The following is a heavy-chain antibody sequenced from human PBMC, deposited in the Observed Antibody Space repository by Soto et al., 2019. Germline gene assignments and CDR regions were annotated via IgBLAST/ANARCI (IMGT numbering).Heavy chain of an antibody. CDR3: ARDLATYDSSGYYY. J-gene: IGHJ4*02. D-gene: IGHD3-22*01. V-gene: IGHV1-69*04. Sequence: SVKVSCKASGGTFSSYTISWVRQAPGQGLEWMGRIIPILGIANYAQKFQGRVTITGDTSTSTAYMELSSLRSEDTAVYYCARDLATYDSSGYYYWGQGTLVTVSS. CDR1: GGTFSSYT. CDR2: IIPILGIA.